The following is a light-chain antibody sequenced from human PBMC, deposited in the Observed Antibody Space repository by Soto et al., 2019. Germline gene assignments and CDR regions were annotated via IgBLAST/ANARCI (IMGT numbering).Light chain of an antibody. CDR3: QQRSNWRDT. V-gene: IGKV3-11*01. CDR2: DAS. J-gene: IGKJ4*01. Sequence: EIVLTQSPATLSLSPGERATLSCRASQSVSSYLAWYQQKPGQAPRLLIYDASNRATGIPARFSGSGSGTDLTLTISSPEPEDFAVYYCQQRSNWRDTFGGGTKVEIK. CDR1: QSVSSY.